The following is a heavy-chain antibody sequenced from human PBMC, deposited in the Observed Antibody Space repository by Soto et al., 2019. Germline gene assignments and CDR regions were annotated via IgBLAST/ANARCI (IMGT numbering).Heavy chain of an antibody. Sequence: ASVKVSCKASGYTFTSYDINWVRQATGQGLEWMGWMNPNSGNTGYAQKFQGRVTMTRNTSISTAYMELSSLRSEDTAVSCCARASDYYDIWAGPTPDLNGFDPWGQGTLVTVSS. CDR2: MNPNSGNT. J-gene: IGHJ5*02. D-gene: IGHD3-9*01. CDR1: GYTFTSYD. CDR3: ARASDYYDIWAGPTPDLNGFDP. V-gene: IGHV1-8*01.